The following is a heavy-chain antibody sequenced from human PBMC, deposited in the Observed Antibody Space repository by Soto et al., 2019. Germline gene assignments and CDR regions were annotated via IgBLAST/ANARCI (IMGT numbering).Heavy chain of an antibody. V-gene: IGHV4-34*01. J-gene: IGHJ5*02. D-gene: IGHD3-9*01. CDR1: GGSFSGYY. Sequence: SETLSLTCAVYGGSFSGYYWSWIRQPPGKGLEWIGEINHSGSTNYNPSLKSRVTISVDTSKNQFSLKLSSVTAADTAVYYCASNRLRYFDRDFGFDPWGQGTLVTVSS. CDR2: INHSGST. CDR3: ASNRLRYFDRDFGFDP.